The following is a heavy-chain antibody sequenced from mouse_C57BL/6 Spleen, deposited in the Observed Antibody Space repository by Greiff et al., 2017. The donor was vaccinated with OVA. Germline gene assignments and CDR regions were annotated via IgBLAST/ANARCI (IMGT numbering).Heavy chain of an antibody. Sequence: QVQLKQPGAELVRPGTSVKLSCKASGYTFTSYWMHWVKQRPGQGLEWIGVIDPSDSYTNYNQKFKGTATLTVDTSSSTSYMQLSSLTSEDSAVYYCARGWYYGPVDDWGQGTTLTVSS. J-gene: IGHJ2*01. V-gene: IGHV1-59*01. CDR1: GYTFTSYW. D-gene: IGHD1-1*01. CDR3: ARGWYYGPVDD. CDR2: IDPSDSYT.